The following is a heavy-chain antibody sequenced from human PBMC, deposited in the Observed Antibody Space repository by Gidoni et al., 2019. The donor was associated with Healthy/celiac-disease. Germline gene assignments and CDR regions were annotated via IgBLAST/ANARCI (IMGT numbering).Heavy chain of an antibody. V-gene: IGHV4-34*01. CDR1: GGSFSGSY. J-gene: IGHJ4*02. CDR2: INHSGST. CDR3: ARATPGPLVVVPAALDY. Sequence: QVQLQQWGAGLLKPSETLSLTCAVYGGSFSGSYWSWIRQPPGKGLEWIGEINHSGSTNYNPSLKSRVTISVDTSKNQFSLKLSSVTAADTAVYYCARATPGPLVVVPAALDYWGQGTLVTVSS. D-gene: IGHD2-2*01.